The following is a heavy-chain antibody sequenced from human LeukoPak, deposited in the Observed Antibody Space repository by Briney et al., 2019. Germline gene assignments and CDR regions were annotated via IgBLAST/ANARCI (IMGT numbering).Heavy chain of an antibody. CDR3: ARISTVTHQFDY. Sequence: TPSETLSLTCAVSGETFSGFYWSWIRQPPGKGLEWIGEINYSGSTNYNPSLKSRVTISVDTSKNQFSLNLNSVTAADTAVYYCARISTVTHQFDYWGQGMLVTVSS. J-gene: IGHJ4*02. V-gene: IGHV4-34*01. CDR1: GETFSGFY. CDR2: INYSGST. D-gene: IGHD4-17*01.